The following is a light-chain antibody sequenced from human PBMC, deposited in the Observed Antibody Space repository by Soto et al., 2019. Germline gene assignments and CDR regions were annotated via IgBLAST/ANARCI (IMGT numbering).Light chain of an antibody. CDR1: SSNIGAGYD. Sequence: QSVLTQPHSVSGAPGQRVTISCTGSSSNIGAGYDVHWYQQLPGTAPKLLIYGNSNRPSGVPDRFSGSKSGTSASLAITGLQAEDEADYYCQSYDSSLSGSGVFGGWTKLTVL. CDR3: QSYDSSLSGSGV. J-gene: IGLJ2*01. V-gene: IGLV1-40*01. CDR2: GNS.